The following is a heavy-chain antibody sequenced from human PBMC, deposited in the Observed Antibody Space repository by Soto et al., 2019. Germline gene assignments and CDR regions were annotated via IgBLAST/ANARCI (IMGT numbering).Heavy chain of an antibody. CDR3: ARDFYDSVGYTWFDS. CDR1: CDTSTSYY. Sequence: PSETLSLTCTVSCDTSTSYYWGWIRQAPGKGLEWIGHIHNSGTSTHNPSLNGRVTISIDMSKKQFSLKLTSLTSADTAVYYCARDFYDSVGYTWFDSWSQGTLVTVS. D-gene: IGHD3-22*01. J-gene: IGHJ5*01. CDR2: IHNSGTS. V-gene: IGHV4-59*01.